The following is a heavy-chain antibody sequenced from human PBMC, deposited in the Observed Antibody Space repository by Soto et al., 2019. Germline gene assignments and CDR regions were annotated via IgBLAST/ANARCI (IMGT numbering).Heavy chain of an antibody. Sequence: PGGSLRLSCAASGFNFSSYLMNWVRQAPGKGLEWVANIKQDGSQKYYVDSVKGRFTISRDNAKNSLYLQMNSLRAEDTAIYYCARSNYDFWSGGSLDIWGQGTMVTVSS. J-gene: IGHJ3*02. CDR2: IKQDGSQK. CDR3: ARSNYDFWSGGSLDI. D-gene: IGHD3-3*01. V-gene: IGHV3-7*03. CDR1: GFNFSSYL.